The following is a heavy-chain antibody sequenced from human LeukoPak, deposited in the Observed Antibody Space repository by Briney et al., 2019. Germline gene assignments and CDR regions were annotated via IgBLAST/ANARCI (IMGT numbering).Heavy chain of an antibody. CDR3: ARGAIWSGYWDY. V-gene: IGHV1-8*01. CDR2: MNPNSGNT. D-gene: IGHD3-3*01. Sequence: ASVKVSCKASGYPFPSYDINWVRQPTGQGLEGMGWMNPNSGNTGYAQKFQGRVTMTRNTSISTAYMELSSLRSEDTAVYYCARGAIWSGYWDYWGQGTLVTASS. CDR1: GYPFPSYD. J-gene: IGHJ4*02.